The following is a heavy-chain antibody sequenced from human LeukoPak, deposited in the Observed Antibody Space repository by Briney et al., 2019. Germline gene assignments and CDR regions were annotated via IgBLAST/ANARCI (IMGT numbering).Heavy chain of an antibody. J-gene: IGHJ4*02. Sequence: GASVKVSCKASGYTFTSYDINWVRQATGQGVEWMGWMNPNSGNTGYAQKFQGRVTITRNTSISTAYMELSSLRSEDTAVYYCAKDSADTAMANEFDYWGQGTLVTVSS. CDR2: MNPNSGNT. CDR1: GYTFTSYD. V-gene: IGHV1-8*03. D-gene: IGHD5-18*01. CDR3: AKDSADTAMANEFDY.